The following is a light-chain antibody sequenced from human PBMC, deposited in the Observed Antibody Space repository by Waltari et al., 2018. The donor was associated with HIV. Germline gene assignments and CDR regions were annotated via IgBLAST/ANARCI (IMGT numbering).Light chain of an antibody. Sequence: QSALTQPASVSGSPGQSIVLPCTGRSSDIGYYDSVPWYQQYPGQAPKALIYEVTSRPSGTSSRFSGSKSATTAFLAISKLQTDDEADYFCSSYTRRGTVVFGGGTRLTVL. CDR3: SSYTRRGTVV. CDR2: EVT. CDR1: SSDIGYYDS. V-gene: IGLV2-14*03. J-gene: IGLJ2*01.